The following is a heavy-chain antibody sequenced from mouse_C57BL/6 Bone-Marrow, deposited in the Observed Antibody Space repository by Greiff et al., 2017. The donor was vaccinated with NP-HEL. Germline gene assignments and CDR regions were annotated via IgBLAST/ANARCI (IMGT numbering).Heavy chain of an antibody. Sequence: DAGGGLVQPKGSLKLSCAASGFSFNTYVMNWVRQAPGKGLEWVARIRSKSNNYATYYADSVKDRFTISRDDSESMLYLQMNNLKTEDTAMYYCVRQNYCGSSLYDFDYWGQGTTLTVSS. J-gene: IGHJ2*01. CDR3: VRQNYCGSSLYDFDY. CDR2: IRSKSNNYAT. D-gene: IGHD1-1*01. V-gene: IGHV10-1*01. CDR1: GFSFNTYV.